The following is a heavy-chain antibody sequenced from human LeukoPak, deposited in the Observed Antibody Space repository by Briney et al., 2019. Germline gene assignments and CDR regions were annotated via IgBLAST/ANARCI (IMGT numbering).Heavy chain of an antibody. J-gene: IGHJ4*02. V-gene: IGHV1-24*01. CDR2: FDPEDGET. CDR3: ATDHSGYYYL. Sequence: ASVKVSCKASGHTFTSYDINWVRQATGQGLEWMGGFDPEDGETIYAQKFQGRVTMTEDTSTDTAYMELSSLRSEDTAVYYCATDHSGYYYLWGQGTLVTVSS. D-gene: IGHD3-22*01. CDR1: GHTFTSYD.